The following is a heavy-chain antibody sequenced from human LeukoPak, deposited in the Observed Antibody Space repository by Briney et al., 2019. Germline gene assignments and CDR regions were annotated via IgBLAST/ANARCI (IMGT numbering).Heavy chain of an antibody. J-gene: IGHJ4*02. D-gene: IGHD3-22*01. V-gene: IGHV3-23*01. CDR2: ISGSGGST. CDR3: AKDLGGYPYYFDY. CDR1: GFTFSSYA. Sequence: GGSLRLSCAASGFTFSSYARSWIRQAPGKGLEWVSPISGSGGSTYYADSVKGRFTISRDNSKNTLYLQMNSLRAEDTAVYYCAKDLGGYPYYFDYWGQGTLVTVSS.